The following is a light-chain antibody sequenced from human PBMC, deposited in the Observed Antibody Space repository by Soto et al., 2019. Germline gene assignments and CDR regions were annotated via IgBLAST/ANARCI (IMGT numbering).Light chain of an antibody. J-gene: IGLJ2*01. V-gene: IGLV1-40*01. CDR2: ANT. Sequence: QSVLTQPPSVSGAPGQRVTISCAGNTSNIGAGYDVHWYQQFPGTAPRLDIHANTNRPSGVPDRFSGSKSGTSASLAITGLQADDEADYHCQSYDIKLSSPVFGGGTKVTVL. CDR3: QSYDIKLSSPV. CDR1: TSNIGAGYD.